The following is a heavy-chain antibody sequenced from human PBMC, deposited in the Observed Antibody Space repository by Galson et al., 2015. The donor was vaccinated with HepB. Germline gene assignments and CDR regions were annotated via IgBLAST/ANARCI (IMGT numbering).Heavy chain of an antibody. J-gene: IGHJ4*02. D-gene: IGHD6-13*01. CDR2: ISYDGSNK. CDR3: ARVAGYSSSWYYFDY. CDR1: GFTFSSYA. Sequence: SLRLSCAASGFTFSSYAMHWVRQAPGKGLEWVAVISYDGSNKYYADSVKGRFTISRDNSKNTLYLQMNSLRAEDTAVYYCARVAGYSSSWYYFDYWGQGTLVTVSS. V-gene: IGHV3-30*04.